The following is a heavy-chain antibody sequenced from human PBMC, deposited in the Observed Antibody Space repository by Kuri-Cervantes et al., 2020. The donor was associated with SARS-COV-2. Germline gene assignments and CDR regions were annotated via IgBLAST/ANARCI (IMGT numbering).Heavy chain of an antibody. D-gene: IGHD3-3*01. CDR3: ATSCVLPAGAGPIFGVVIDGCNWFDP. CDR2: INPNSGGT. Sequence: ASVKVSCKASGYTFTGYYMHWVRQAPGQGLEWMGWINPNSGGTNYAQKFQGRVTMTRDTSISTAYMELSRLRSEDTAVYYCATSCVLPAGAGPIFGVVIDGCNWFDPWGQGTLVTVSS. CDR1: GYTFTGYY. J-gene: IGHJ5*02. V-gene: IGHV1-2*02.